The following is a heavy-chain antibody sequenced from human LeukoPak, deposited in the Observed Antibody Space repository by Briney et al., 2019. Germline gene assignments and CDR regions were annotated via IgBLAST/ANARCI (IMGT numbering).Heavy chain of an antibody. CDR3: ARSPSMVRGVNDGFDM. CDR1: GGSISSSSYY. CDR2: IHYSGST. J-gene: IGHJ3*02. V-gene: IGHV4-39*07. D-gene: IGHD3-10*01. Sequence: SETLSLTCTVSGGSISSSSYYWGWIRQPPGKGLEWIGSIHYSGSTYYNPPLKSRVTISVDTSKNQFSLKLSSVTAADTAVYYCARSPSMVRGVNDGFDMWGQGTMVTVSS.